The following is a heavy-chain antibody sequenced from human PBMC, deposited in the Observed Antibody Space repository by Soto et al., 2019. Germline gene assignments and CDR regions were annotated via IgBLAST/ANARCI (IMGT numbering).Heavy chain of an antibody. J-gene: IGHJ4*02. V-gene: IGHV3-23*01. CDR1: GFTFSSYV. Sequence: EVQLLESGGGLVQPGGSLRLSCAASGFTFSSYVMSWVRQAPGKGLEWVSAISGSGDSTYYADSVKGRFTVSRDNSKNTRFLQMKSLRAEDTAKYYCAKDGVVVPAALGYWGQGTLVTVSS. CDR2: ISGSGDST. D-gene: IGHD2-2*01. CDR3: AKDGVVVPAALGY.